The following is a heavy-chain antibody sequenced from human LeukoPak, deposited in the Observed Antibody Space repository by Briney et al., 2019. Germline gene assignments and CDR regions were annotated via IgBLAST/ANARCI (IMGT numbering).Heavy chain of an antibody. D-gene: IGHD6-13*01. CDR1: GGTFSNHA. J-gene: IGHJ6*02. CDR3: ARHSGHSSWYYGLDV. Sequence: SVKVSCKASGGTFSNHAFSWVRQAPGQGLEWMGGIIPIDDSTNYVQKFQDRVMITADEATNIIYMELGSLKSEDTAEYYCARHSGHSSWYYGLDVWGQGATVIVSS. V-gene: IGHV1-69*13. CDR2: IIPIDDST.